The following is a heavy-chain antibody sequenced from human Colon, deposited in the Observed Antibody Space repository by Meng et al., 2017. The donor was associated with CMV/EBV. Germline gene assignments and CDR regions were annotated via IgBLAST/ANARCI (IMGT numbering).Heavy chain of an antibody. CDR1: GFIFSSYW. CDR3: ARDCSGKYLRYGMDL. J-gene: IGHJ6*02. D-gene: IGHD1-26*01. Sequence: GESLKISCAASGFIFSSYWMSWVRQAPGKGLEWVANIKQDGSEKYYVDSVKGRFTMSRDNSRNTLYLQINSLRDEDTAVYCCARDCSGKYLRYGMDLWGLGTTVTVSS. V-gene: IGHV3-7*01. CDR2: IKQDGSEK.